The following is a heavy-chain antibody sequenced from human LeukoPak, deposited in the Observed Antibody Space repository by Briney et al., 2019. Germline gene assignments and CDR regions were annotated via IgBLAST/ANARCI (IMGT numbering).Heavy chain of an antibody. Sequence: SETLSLICTVSGGSISSSSYYWGWIRQPPGKGLEWIGSIYYSGSTYYNPSLKSRVTISVDTSKNQFSLKLSSVTAADTAVYYCARAYYYDSSGYLDYWGQGTLVTVSS. D-gene: IGHD3-22*01. CDR2: IYYSGST. CDR3: ARAYYYDSSGYLDY. CDR1: GGSISSSSYY. V-gene: IGHV4-39*07. J-gene: IGHJ4*02.